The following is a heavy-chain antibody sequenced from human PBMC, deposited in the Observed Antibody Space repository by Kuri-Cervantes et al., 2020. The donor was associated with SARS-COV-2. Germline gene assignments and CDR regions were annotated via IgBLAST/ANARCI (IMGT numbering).Heavy chain of an antibody. D-gene: IGHD3-22*01. CDR1: GVALQGDT. CDR3: ARDLLYYDSSGYYPLDYYYGMDV. V-gene: IGHV3-21*01. Sequence: SLTHFCADSGVALQGDTTHWVRQAPGKGLEWVSSISSSSSYIYYADSVKGRFTISRDNAKNSLYLQMNSLRAEDTAVYYCARDLLYYDSSGYYPLDYYYGMDVWGQGTTVTVSS. J-gene: IGHJ6*02. CDR2: ISSSSSYI.